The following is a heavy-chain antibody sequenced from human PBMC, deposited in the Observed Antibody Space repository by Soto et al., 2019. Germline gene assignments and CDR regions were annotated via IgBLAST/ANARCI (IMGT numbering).Heavy chain of an antibody. D-gene: IGHD4-17*01. J-gene: IGHJ4*02. Sequence: QVQLVQSGAEVKKPGASVKVSCKASGYTFTSYGISWVRQAPGQGLEWMGWISAYNGNTNYAQKLQGRVTMTTDTSTSKAYMELRSLRSDDTAVYYCARDHSTDYGDYVRSGNYFDYWGQGTLVTVSS. CDR3: ARDHSTDYGDYVRSGNYFDY. V-gene: IGHV1-18*01. CDR2: ISAYNGNT. CDR1: GYTFTSYG.